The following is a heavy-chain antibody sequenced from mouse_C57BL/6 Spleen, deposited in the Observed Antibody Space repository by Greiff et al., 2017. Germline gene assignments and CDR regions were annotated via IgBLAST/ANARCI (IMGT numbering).Heavy chain of an antibody. CDR3: ARGDYLYAMDY. CDR2: INPNNGGT. Sequence: VQLQQSGPELVKPGASVKISCKASGYTFTDYYMNWVKQSHGKSLEWIGDINPNNGGTSYNQKFKGKGTLTVDKASSTAYMELRSLTSEDSAVYYCARGDYLYAMDYWGQGTSVTVSS. CDR1: GYTFTDYY. J-gene: IGHJ4*01. V-gene: IGHV1-26*01. D-gene: IGHD2-4*01.